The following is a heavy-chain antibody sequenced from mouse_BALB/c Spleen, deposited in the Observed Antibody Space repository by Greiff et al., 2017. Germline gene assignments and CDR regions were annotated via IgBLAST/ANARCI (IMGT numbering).Heavy chain of an antibody. Sequence: EVQVVESGGGLVKPGGSLKLSCAASGFTFSSYAMSWVRQTPEKRLEWVASISSGGSTYYPDSVKGRFTISRDNARNILYLQMSSLRSEDTAMYYCARENGAYWGQGTLVTVSA. CDR3: ARENGAY. CDR1: GFTFSSYA. V-gene: IGHV5-6-5*01. J-gene: IGHJ3*01. CDR2: ISSGGST.